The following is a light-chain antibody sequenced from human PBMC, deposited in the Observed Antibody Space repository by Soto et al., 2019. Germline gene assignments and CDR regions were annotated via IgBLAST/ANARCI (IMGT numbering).Light chain of an antibody. Sequence: IVLQQYQATLSVSPGERATFSCRASQSVSSNLAWYQQKPGQAPRLLIYGASIRATGIPARFSGSGSGTEFTLTISTLQSEDFAIYYCQHYNNWPPWTFGQGTKVDIK. CDR2: GAS. CDR1: QSVSSN. CDR3: QHYNNWPPWT. V-gene: IGKV3-15*01. J-gene: IGKJ1*01.